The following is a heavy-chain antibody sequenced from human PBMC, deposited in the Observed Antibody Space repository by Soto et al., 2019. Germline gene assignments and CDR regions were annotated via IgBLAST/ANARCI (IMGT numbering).Heavy chain of an antibody. CDR1: GYTLTELS. CDR3: ATFAVVAATSAFDI. D-gene: IGHD2-15*01. J-gene: IGHJ3*02. Sequence: ASVKVSCKVSGYTLTELSMHWVRQAPGKGLEWMGGFDPEDGETIYAQKFQGRVTMTEDTSTDTAYMELSSLRSEDTAVYYCATFAVVAATSAFDIWGQGTMVTVSS. V-gene: IGHV1-24*01. CDR2: FDPEDGET.